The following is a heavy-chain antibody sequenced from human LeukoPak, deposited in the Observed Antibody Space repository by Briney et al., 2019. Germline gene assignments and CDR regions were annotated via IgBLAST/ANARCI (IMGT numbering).Heavy chain of an antibody. CDR1: GFTFREYE. V-gene: IGHV3-48*03. CDR3: AGGAAVAAIREDWFDP. J-gene: IGHJ5*02. Sequence: GGSLRLSCAASGFTFREYEMNWVRQAPGKGLDWVSYISSSGNAIYYADSVKGRFTISRDNPKNSLYLQMNSLRVEDSAVYYCAGGAAVAAIREDWFDPWGQGTLVTVSS. CDR2: ISSSGNAI. D-gene: IGHD6-19*01.